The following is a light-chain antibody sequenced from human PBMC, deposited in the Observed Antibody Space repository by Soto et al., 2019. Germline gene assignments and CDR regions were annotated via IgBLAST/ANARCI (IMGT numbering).Light chain of an antibody. CDR1: QSVSYN. CDR2: AAS. CDR3: LQYNNWPRFT. Sequence: EVVMTQSPATLYVSPGERATLSCRASQSVSYNLAWYQQKPGQAPRLLIYAASTRATGIPARFSGSGSGTEFTLTISSLQSEDFAVYYCLQYNNWPRFTFGPGTKVDIK. J-gene: IGKJ3*01. V-gene: IGKV3-15*01.